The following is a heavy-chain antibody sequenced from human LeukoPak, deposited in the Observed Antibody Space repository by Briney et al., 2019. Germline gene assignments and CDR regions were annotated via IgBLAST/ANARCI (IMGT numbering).Heavy chain of an antibody. Sequence: SVTFSCKASGGTFSSYAISWVRQAPGQGLEWMGRIIPILGIANYAQKFQGRVTITADKSTSTAYMELSSLRSEDTAVYYCARGPGCSGGSCYSSGWFDPWGQGTMVTDSS. CDR2: IIPILGIA. CDR3: ARGPGCSGGSCYSSGWFDP. J-gene: IGHJ5*02. V-gene: IGHV1-69*04. D-gene: IGHD2-15*01. CDR1: GGTFSSYA.